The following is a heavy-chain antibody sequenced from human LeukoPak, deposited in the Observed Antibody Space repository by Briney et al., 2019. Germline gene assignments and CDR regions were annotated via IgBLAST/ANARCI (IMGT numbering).Heavy chain of an antibody. D-gene: IGHD6-25*01. CDR1: GFTFSSYA. Sequence: GGSLRVSCAASGFTFSSYAMSWVRQAPGKGLEWVSAISGSGGRTYHADSVKGRFTISRDNSKNTLYLQMNSLRGEDTAIYYCAKDQQRTVPTRGAFDIWGQGTMVTVCS. J-gene: IGHJ3*02. CDR2: ISGSGGRT. V-gene: IGHV3-23*01. CDR3: AKDQQRTVPTRGAFDI.